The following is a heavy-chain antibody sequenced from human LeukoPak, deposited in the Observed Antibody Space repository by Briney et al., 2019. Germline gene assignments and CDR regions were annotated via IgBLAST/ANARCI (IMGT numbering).Heavy chain of an antibody. CDR2: IIPIFGTA. D-gene: IGHD5-12*01. CDR3: ARGEQDMATMSIDY. V-gene: IGHV1-69*13. Sequence: GASVKVSCKASGGTFSSYAISWVRQAPGQGLEWMGGIIPIFGTANYAQKFQGRVTITADESTSTAYMELSSLRSEDTAVYYCARGEQDMATMSIDYWGQGALVTVSS. CDR1: GGTFSSYA. J-gene: IGHJ4*02.